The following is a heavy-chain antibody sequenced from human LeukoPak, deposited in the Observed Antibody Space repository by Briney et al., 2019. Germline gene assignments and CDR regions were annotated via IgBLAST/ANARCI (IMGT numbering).Heavy chain of an antibody. V-gene: IGHV3-30*03. D-gene: IGHD3-10*01. Sequence: GGSLRPSCAASGFTFSSYGMHWVRQAPGKGLEWVAVISYDGSNKYYADSVKGRFTISRDNSKNTLYLQMNSLRAEDTAVYYCARDFERFGELPDYWGQGTLVTVSS. J-gene: IGHJ4*02. CDR3: ARDFERFGELPDY. CDR1: GFTFSSYG. CDR2: ISYDGSNK.